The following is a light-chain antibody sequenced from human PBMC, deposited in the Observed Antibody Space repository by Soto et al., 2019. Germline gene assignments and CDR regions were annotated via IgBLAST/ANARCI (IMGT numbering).Light chain of an antibody. J-gene: IGKJ4*01. CDR1: QSVSSNF. CDR3: QQYDTSPLT. CDR2: GAS. V-gene: IGKV3-20*01. Sequence: EIVLSQSPGTLSLSPGERATLSCRASQSVSSNFLAWYQQKPGQAPRLLIYGASSRATGIPDRFSGSGSGTDFTLTISRLETEDFAVYYCQQYDTSPLTFGGGTKLEIK.